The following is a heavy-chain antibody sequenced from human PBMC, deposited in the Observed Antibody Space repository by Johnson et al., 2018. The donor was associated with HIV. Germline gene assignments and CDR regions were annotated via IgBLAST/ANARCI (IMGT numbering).Heavy chain of an antibody. V-gene: IGHV3-33*01. D-gene: IGHD3-10*01. J-gene: IGHJ3*02. CDR3: ARDHYGRINDAFDI. Sequence: QVQLVESGGGVVQPGRSLRLSCAASGFTFSSYGMHWVRQAPGKGLEWVAVIWYDGSEKYYVDSVKGRFTISRDNSKNTLYLQMNSLRAEDTAVYYCARDHYGRINDAFDIWGQGTMVTVSS. CDR2: IWYDGSEK. CDR1: GFTFSSYG.